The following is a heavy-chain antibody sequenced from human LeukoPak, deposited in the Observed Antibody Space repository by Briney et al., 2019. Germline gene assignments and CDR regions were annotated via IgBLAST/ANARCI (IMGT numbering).Heavy chain of an antibody. Sequence: PGGSLRLSCAGTGFTFSGHWMHWVRQAPGKGLVWVSSINIDGSITIYADSVKGRFTISRDNAKNTLYLQMNSLRDEDTAVYYCARGHGSGSDDYFDYWGQGTLVTVSS. V-gene: IGHV3-74*01. J-gene: IGHJ4*02. CDR1: GFTFSGHW. CDR2: INIDGSIT. CDR3: ARGHGSGSDDYFDY. D-gene: IGHD3-22*01.